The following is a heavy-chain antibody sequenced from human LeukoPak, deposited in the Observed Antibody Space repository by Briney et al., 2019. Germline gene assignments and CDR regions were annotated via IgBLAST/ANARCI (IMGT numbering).Heavy chain of an antibody. CDR1: SVRGYK. CDR3: ARGGWGYYDSSGYCDF. CDR2: INHSGST. Sequence: SVRGYKSVCLGQRPSNRQKRIGEINHSGSTNYNPSLKSRVTISVDTSKNQFSLKLSSVTAADTAVYYCARGGWGYYDSSGYCDFWGQGTVVTVSS. D-gene: IGHD3-22*01. V-gene: IGHV4-34*01. J-gene: IGHJ4*02.